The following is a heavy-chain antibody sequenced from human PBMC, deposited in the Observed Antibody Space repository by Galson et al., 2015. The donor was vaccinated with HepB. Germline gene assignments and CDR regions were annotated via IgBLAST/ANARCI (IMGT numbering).Heavy chain of an antibody. CDR1: GYSFTSYW. Sequence: QSGAEVKEPGESLRISCKGSGYSFTSYWISWVRQMPGKGLEWMGRIDPSDSYTNYSPSFQGHVTISADKSISTAYLQWSSLKASDTAMYYCARRKVVVVAREQYNWFDPWGQGTLVTVSS. D-gene: IGHD2-15*01. V-gene: IGHV5-10-1*01. J-gene: IGHJ5*02. CDR3: ARRKVVVVAREQYNWFDP. CDR2: IDPSDSYT.